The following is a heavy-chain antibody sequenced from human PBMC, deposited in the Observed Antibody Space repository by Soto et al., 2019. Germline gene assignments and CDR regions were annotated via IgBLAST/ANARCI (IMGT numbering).Heavy chain of an antibody. J-gene: IGHJ4*02. V-gene: IGHV1-69*13. CDR2: IIPIFGTA. CDR1: GGTFSSYA. Sequence: ASVKVSCKASGGTFSSYAMSWVRQAPGQGLEWMGGIIPIFGTANYAQKFQGSVTITADDSTSTAYMELSSLRSEDTDVYSFARYMYGDAAAGSFFDYWGQGTLVTVSS. D-gene: IGHD6-13*01. CDR3: ARYMYGDAAAGSFFDY.